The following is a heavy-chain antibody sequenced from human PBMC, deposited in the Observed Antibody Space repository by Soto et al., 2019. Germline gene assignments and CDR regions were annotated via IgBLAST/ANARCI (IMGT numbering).Heavy chain of an antibody. V-gene: IGHV1-3*01. CDR1: GYTFTSYA. CDR2: INAGNGNT. D-gene: IGHD1-20*01. Sequence: ASVKVSCKASGYTFTSYAMHWVRQAPGQRLEWMGWINAGNGNTKYSQKFQGRVTITRDSSASTAYMELSSLRSEDTAVYYCARAGVPYNGNGAFDIWGQGTMVTVSS. CDR3: ARAGVPYNGNGAFDI. J-gene: IGHJ3*02.